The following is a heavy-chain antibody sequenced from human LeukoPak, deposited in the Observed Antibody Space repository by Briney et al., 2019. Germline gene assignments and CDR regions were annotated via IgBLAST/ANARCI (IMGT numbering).Heavy chain of an antibody. CDR1: GFTFSSYW. CDR2: LDGDGSST. CDR3: ARDHLGYNSIDY. D-gene: IGHD5-24*01. Sequence: GGSLRLSCAASGFTFSSYWMHWVRQAPGKGLVWVSRLDGDGSSTSYAYSVRGRFTISRDNAKNALYLQMNSLRADDTAVYYCARDHLGYNSIDYWGQGTLVTVSS. V-gene: IGHV3-74*01. J-gene: IGHJ4*02.